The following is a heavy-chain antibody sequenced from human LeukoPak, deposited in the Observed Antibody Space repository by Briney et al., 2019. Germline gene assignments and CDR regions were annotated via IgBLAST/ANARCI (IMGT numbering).Heavy chain of an antibody. Sequence: ASVKVSCKASGYTFTGYYMHWVRQAPGQGLEWMGWVNPNSGGTNYAQKFQGRVTMTRDTSISTAYMELSRLRSDDTAVYYCAREASRDGSLDYWGQGTLVTVSS. CDR2: VNPNSGGT. D-gene: IGHD5-24*01. CDR1: GYTFTGYY. J-gene: IGHJ4*02. CDR3: AREASRDGSLDY. V-gene: IGHV1-2*02.